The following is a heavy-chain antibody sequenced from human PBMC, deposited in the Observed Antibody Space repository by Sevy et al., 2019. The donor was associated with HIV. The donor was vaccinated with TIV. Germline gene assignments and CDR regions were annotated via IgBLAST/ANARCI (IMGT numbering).Heavy chain of an antibody. D-gene: IGHD2-15*01. CDR1: GYTFTGYY. Sequence: ASVKVSCKASGYTFTGYYMHWVRQAPGQGLEWMGRINPNSGGTNYAQKFQGRVTMTRDTSISTAYMELSRLRSDDTAVYYCARDGYCSGGSCYGVPEAWGQGTLVTVSS. CDR2: INPNSGGT. V-gene: IGHV1-2*06. CDR3: ARDGYCSGGSCYGVPEA. J-gene: IGHJ5*02.